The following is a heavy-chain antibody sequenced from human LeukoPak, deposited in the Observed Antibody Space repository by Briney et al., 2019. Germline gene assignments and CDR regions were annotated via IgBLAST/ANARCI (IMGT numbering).Heavy chain of an antibody. Sequence: SETLSLTCTVSGGSISSSSYYWGWIRQPPGKGLEWIGSIYYSGSTYYNPSLKSRVTISVDTSKNQFSLKLSSVTAADTAVYYCARTLALGELSWGQGTLVTVSS. V-gene: IGHV4-39*01. J-gene: IGHJ4*02. D-gene: IGHD3-16*02. CDR3: ARTLALGELS. CDR1: GGSISSSSYY. CDR2: IYYSGST.